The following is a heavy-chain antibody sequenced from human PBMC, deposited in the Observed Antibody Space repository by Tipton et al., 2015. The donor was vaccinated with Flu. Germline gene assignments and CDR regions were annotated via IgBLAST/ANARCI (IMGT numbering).Heavy chain of an antibody. V-gene: IGHV4-39*07. CDR3: ARARRFLEWQFYYYYMDV. CDR1: GGSISRSSYN. Sequence: GLVKPSETLSLTCTDSGGSISRSSYNWGWIRQPPGKGLEWIASISSSGTTNYNPSLKSRVTTSVDTSKNHFSLKLTSVTAADTAVYFCARARRFLEWQFYYYYMDVWGKGTTVTVSS. J-gene: IGHJ6*03. CDR2: ISSSGTT. D-gene: IGHD3-3*01.